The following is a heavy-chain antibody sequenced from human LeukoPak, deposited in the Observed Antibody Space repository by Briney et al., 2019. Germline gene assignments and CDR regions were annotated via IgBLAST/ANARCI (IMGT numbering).Heavy chain of an antibody. CDR1: GGSFSRYY. D-gene: IGHD1-1*01. CDR3: ARGATISETGYFDF. V-gene: IGHV4-34*01. Sequence: SETLSLTCAVYGGSFSRYYWSWIRQSPGKGLEWIAEIDHRGDTNYNPSVKSRVTISVDTSKNQFSLKVRSLSAADTAVYYCARGATISETGYFDFWGQGTMVTVSS. CDR2: IDHRGDT. J-gene: IGHJ4*03.